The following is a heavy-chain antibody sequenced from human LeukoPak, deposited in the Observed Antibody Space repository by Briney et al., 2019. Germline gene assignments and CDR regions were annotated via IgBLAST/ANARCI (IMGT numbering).Heavy chain of an antibody. J-gene: IGHJ4*02. CDR3: TRVPYGDSLISDY. CDR2: IRSKAYGGTT. V-gene: IGHV3-49*03. D-gene: IGHD4-17*01. CDR1: GFTFGDYA. Sequence: GGSLRLSCTASGFTFGDYAMSWFRQAPGKGLEWVGFIRSKAYGGTTEYAASVKGRFTISRDDSKSIAYLQMNSLKTEDTAVYYCTRVPYGDSLISDYWGQGTLVTVSS.